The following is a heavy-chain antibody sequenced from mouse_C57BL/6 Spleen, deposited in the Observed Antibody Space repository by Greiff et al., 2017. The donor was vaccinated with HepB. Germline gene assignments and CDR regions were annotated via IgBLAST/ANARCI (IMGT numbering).Heavy chain of an antibody. CDR2: IYPRSGNT. V-gene: IGHV1-81*01. J-gene: IGHJ1*03. CDR1: GYTFTSYG. Sequence: QVQLKESGAELARPGASVKLSCKASGYTFTSYGISWVKQRTGQGLEWIGEIYPRSGNTYYNEKFKGKATLTADKSSSTAYMELRSLTSEDSAVYFCAREAVATRGYFDVWGTGTTVTVSS. CDR3: AREAVATRGYFDV. D-gene: IGHD1-1*01.